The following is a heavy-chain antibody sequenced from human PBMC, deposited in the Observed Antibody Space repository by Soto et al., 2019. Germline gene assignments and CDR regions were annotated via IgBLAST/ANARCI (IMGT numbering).Heavy chain of an antibody. V-gene: IGHV3-23*01. Sequence: PLGSLRLSCASSVCTFSSYAMSCVRHSPGKWLEGVSAISGSGGSTYYADSVKGRFTISRDNSKNTLYLQMNSLRAEDTAVYYCAKVPALVHATGAWFEPLGEGTLVIVS. CDR1: VCTFSSYA. CDR3: AKVPALVHATGAWFEP. D-gene: IGHD2-8*01. CDR2: ISGSGGST. J-gene: IGHJ5*02.